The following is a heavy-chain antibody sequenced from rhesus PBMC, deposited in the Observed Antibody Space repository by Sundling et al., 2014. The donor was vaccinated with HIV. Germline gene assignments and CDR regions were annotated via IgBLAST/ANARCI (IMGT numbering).Heavy chain of an antibody. Sequence: EVQLVESGGGVVQPGGSLRLSCAASGFTFDDYAMHWVRQAPGKGLEWVSGITWSGDNTGYADSVKGRFTISRDNAKNSLYLQMNRLRAEDTALYYCARDGGIYYWASYFDYWGQGALVTVSS. CDR2: ITWSGDNT. CDR1: GFTFDDYA. J-gene: IGHJ4*01. V-gene: IGHV3-201*01. CDR3: ARDGGIYYWASYFDY. D-gene: IGHD3-22*01.